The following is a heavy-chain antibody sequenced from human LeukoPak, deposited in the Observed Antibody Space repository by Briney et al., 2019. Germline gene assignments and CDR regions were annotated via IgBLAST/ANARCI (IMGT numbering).Heavy chain of an antibody. CDR1: GYTFATSS. J-gene: IGHJ3*02. CDR2: ISPNNGNT. D-gene: IGHD2-8*02. V-gene: IGHV1-18*04. CDR3: TRVRDGTNWWGAFDI. Sequence: GASVNVSCKASGYTFATSSISWVRQAPGQRPEWMGWISPNNGNTHYAHNVQGRVTMTTDTSTSTAYMELKTLRSDDTAVYYCTRVRDGTNWWGAFDIWGRGTMVTVSS.